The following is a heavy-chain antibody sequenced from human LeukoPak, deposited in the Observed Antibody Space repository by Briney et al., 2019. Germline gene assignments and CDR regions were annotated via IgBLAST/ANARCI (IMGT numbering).Heavy chain of an antibody. D-gene: IGHD5-12*01. Sequence: KPSETLSLTCAVYGGSFSVYYWSWIRQPPGKGLEWIGEISHSGSTTYNPSLKSRVTISVDTSKNQFSLKLSSVTAADTAVYYCAAQYSGYVRLDYWGQGTLVTVSS. CDR1: GGSFSVYY. V-gene: IGHV4-34*01. CDR2: ISHSGST. J-gene: IGHJ4*02. CDR3: AAQYSGYVRLDY.